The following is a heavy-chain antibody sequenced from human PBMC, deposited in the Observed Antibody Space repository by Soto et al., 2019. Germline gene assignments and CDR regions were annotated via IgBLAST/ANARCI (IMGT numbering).Heavy chain of an antibody. V-gene: IGHV3-30*18. J-gene: IGHJ4*02. D-gene: IGHD2-21*02. Sequence: QVQLVESGGDVVQPGRSLRLSCAASGFTFNNYGMHWVRQAPGKGLEWVAIISNDGTKENYADSVEGRFTISRDNSKNTLHLQMNSLTAEDTAVYFCGKGCLGGGYCSFLANWGQGTLVTVSS. CDR1: GFTFNNYG. CDR3: GKGCLGGGYCSFLAN. CDR2: ISNDGTKE.